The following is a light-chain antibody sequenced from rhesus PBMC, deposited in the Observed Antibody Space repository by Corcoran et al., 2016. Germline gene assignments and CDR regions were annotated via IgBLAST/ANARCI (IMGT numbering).Light chain of an antibody. CDR1: QSLLSSNGYNY. CDR3: MQALQTPLT. CDR2: YGS. Sequence: DIVMTQTPLSLPVTLGEPASISCRSSQSLLSSNGYNYLNWYLQKPGQSPQLLIFYGSNRATRVPDSVSGSGSGTECTLKISRVEAEDVGVYYCMQALQTPLTFGGGTKVEIK. J-gene: IGKJ4*01. V-gene: IGKV2-60*01.